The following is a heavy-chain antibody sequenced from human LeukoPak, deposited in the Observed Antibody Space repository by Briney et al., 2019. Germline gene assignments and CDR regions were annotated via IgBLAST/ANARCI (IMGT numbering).Heavy chain of an antibody. CDR2: IVVGSGNT. Sequence: SVKVSCKASGFTFTSSAMQWVRQARGQRFEWIGWIVVGSGNTNYAQKFQERVTITRDMSTSTAYMELSSLRSEDTAVYYCAADGRRYCSGGSCYPYGMDVWGQGTTVTVSS. CDR1: GFTFTSSA. J-gene: IGHJ6*02. D-gene: IGHD2-15*01. CDR3: AADGRRYCSGGSCYPYGMDV. V-gene: IGHV1-58*02.